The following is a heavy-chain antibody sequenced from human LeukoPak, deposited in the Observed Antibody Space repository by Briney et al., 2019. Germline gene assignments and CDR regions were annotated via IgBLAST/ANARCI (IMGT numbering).Heavy chain of an antibody. CDR3: ARAATVDPRDHYYSYGMDV. V-gene: IGHV1-69*04. CDR2: IIPILTIA. Sequence: GASVKVSCKASGYTFTGYYIHWVRQAPGQGLEWMGRIIPILTIANYAQKLQGRVTITADKSTSTAYMELRSLRSEDTAVYYCARAATVDPRDHYYSYGMDVWGQGTTVTVSS. D-gene: IGHD4-23*01. CDR1: GYTFTGYY. J-gene: IGHJ6*02.